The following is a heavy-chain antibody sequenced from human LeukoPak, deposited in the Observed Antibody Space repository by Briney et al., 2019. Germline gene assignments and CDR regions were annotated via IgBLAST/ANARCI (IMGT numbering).Heavy chain of an antibody. CDR3: ARDPGYEFDY. Sequence: GGSLRLSCAASGFTFSGYSMNWVRQAPGKGLEWVSTISSSSTYIYYADSVKGRFTISRDNAKNSLYLQMNSLRAEDTAVYYCARDPGYEFDYWGQGTPVTVSS. J-gene: IGHJ4*02. CDR2: ISSSSTYI. CDR1: GFTFSGYS. D-gene: IGHD2-15*01. V-gene: IGHV3-21*01.